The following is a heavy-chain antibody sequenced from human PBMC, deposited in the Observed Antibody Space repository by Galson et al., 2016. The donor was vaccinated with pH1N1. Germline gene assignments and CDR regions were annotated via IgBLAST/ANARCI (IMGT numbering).Heavy chain of an antibody. Sequence: SVKVSCKASGYTFTTYGIDWVRQAPGQGLEWMGWISAYTGNAKYAQKPQGRLTLTTDPFTNLPYMDLGSLTSDDTATYSCASRRILECSGGSCYLDYWGQGTLVTVSS. D-gene: IGHD2-15*01. CDR2: ISAYTGNA. CDR1: GYTFTTYG. V-gene: IGHV1-18*01. J-gene: IGHJ4*02. CDR3: ASRRILECSGGSCYLDY.